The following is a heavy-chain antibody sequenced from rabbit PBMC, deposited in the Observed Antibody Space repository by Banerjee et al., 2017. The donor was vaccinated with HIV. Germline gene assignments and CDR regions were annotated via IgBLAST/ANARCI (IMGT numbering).Heavy chain of an antibody. V-gene: IGHV1S40*01. D-gene: IGHD4-1*01. CDR1: GFSFSSRYY. J-gene: IGHJ4*01. CDR2: IYAGSSGDT. Sequence: QQLVESGGGLVKPGASLTLTCTASGFSFSSRYYMCWVRQAPGKGLEWIACIYAGSSGDTVYASWAKGPFTISKTSSTTVTLQMTSLTAADTATYLCARDLAGVIGWNFNLWGPGTLVTVS. CDR3: ARDLAGVIGWNFNL.